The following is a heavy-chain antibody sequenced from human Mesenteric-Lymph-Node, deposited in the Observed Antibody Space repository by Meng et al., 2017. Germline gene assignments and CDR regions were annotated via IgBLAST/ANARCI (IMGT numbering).Heavy chain of an antibody. CDR2: ISTSSTSI. V-gene: IGHV3-21*01. J-gene: IGHJ5*02. D-gene: IGHD3-22*01. Sequence: GESLKISCEVSGFTLGSYSMNWVRQAPGKGLEWVSSISTSSTSIYYADSVKGRFSISRDNAKNSLYLQMNSLRAEDTAVYYCARGRSSVHKRWFDPWGQGTLVTVSS. CDR3: ARGRSSVHKRWFDP. CDR1: GFTLGSYS.